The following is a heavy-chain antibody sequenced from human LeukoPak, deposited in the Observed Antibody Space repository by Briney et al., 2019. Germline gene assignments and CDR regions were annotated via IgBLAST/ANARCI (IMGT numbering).Heavy chain of an antibody. J-gene: IGHJ5*02. CDR1: GGSITTYY. CDR2: IFYSGST. CDR3: ARDRYYDSTGYNYSDP. D-gene: IGHD3-22*01. V-gene: IGHV4-59*01. Sequence: SETLSLTCTGSGGSITTYYGSWIRQPPGKGLEWIGYIFYSGSTAYNPSLKSRVTMSVDTSANQFSLKLSSVTAADTAVYYCARDRYYDSTGYNYSDPWGQGALVTVSS.